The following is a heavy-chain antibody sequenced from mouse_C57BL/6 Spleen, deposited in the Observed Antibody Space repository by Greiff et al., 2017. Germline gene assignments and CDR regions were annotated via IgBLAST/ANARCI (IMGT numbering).Heavy chain of an antibody. CDR1: GFNIKDDY. CDR2: IDPENGDT. CDR3: TTIYYDYEGY. D-gene: IGHD2-4*01. Sequence: EVQLQESGAELVRPGASVKLSCTASGFNIKDDYMHWVKQRPEQGLERIGWIDPENGDTEYASKFQGKATITADTSSNTAYLQLSSLTSEDTAVYYCTTIYYDYEGYWGQGTTLTVSS. V-gene: IGHV14-4*01. J-gene: IGHJ2*01.